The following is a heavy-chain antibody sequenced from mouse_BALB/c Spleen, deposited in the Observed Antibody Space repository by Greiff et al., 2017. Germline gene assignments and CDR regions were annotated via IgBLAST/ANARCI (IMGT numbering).Heavy chain of an antibody. D-gene: IGHD1-1*01. CDR2: IWGDGST. V-gene: IGHV2-6-7*01. J-gene: IGHJ3*01. CDR3: ARGLPDYCGSSH. CDR1: GFSLTGYG. Sequence: VQLQESGPGLVAPSQTLSITCTVSGFSLTGYGVNWVRQPPGKGLEWLGMIWGDGSTDYNSALKSRLSISKDNSKSQVYLKMNSLQTDDTARYYCARGLPDYCGSSHWGQGTLVTVSA.